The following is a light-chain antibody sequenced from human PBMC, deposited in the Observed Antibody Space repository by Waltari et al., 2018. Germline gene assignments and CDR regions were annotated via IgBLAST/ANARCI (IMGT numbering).Light chain of an antibody. CDR2: GAS. J-gene: IGKJ2*01. V-gene: IGKV3-20*01. Sequence: EFVLTQSPGTLSLSPGERATLSCRASQSVSSSYLAWYQQKPGQAPRLLIYGASSRATGIPDRFSGSGSGTDFTLTISRLEPEDFAVYYCQQYGSSSYTFGQGTKLEI. CDR3: QQYGSSSYT. CDR1: QSVSSSY.